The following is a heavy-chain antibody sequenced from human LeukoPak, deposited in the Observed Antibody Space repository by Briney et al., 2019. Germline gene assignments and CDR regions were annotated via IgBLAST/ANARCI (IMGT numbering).Heavy chain of an antibody. Sequence: GGSLRLSCAASGFSFSDYGIHWVRQAPGKGLEWVAVISFDGSNKYYADSVKGRFTISRDNSKTTLSLQMNSLRAEDTAVYYCAKVGYSSSRRVELPFDYWGQGTLVTVSS. J-gene: IGHJ4*02. CDR1: GFSFSDYG. V-gene: IGHV3-30*18. D-gene: IGHD6-6*01. CDR2: ISFDGSNK. CDR3: AKVGYSSSRRVELPFDY.